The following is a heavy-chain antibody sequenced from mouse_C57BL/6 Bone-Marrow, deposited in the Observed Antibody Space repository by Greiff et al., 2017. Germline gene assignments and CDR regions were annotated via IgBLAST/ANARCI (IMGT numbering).Heavy chain of an antibody. D-gene: IGHD2-1*01. Sequence: VQLKESVAELVRPGASVKLSCTASGFNIQNTYMHWVKQSPEQGLEWIGRIDPANGNTKYAPTFQGRATITADTSSNTTYLQLSSLTSEATAIYYCARYYDNPRAKDYWGQGTSVTVSS. CDR2: IDPANGNT. CDR3: ARYYDNPRAKDY. J-gene: IGHJ4*01. CDR1: GFNIQNTY. V-gene: IGHV14-3*01.